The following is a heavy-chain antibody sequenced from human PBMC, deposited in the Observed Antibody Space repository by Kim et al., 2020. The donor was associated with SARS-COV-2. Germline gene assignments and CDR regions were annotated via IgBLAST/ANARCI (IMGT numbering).Heavy chain of an antibody. V-gene: IGHV4-39*01. Sequence: SETLSLTCTVPGGSISSSSYYWGWIRQPPGKGLEWIGSIYYSGSTYYNPSLKSRVTISVDTSKNQLSLKLSSVTAADTAVYYCARHCPAKGFTMIVGPRRVAFDIWGQVTMVTVSS. CDR3: ARHCPAKGFTMIVGPRRVAFDI. D-gene: IGHD3-22*01. CDR2: IYYSGST. CDR1: GGSISSSSYY. J-gene: IGHJ3*02.